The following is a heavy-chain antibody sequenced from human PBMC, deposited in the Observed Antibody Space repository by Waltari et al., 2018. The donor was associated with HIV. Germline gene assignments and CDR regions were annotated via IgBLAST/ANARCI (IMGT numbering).Heavy chain of an antibody. J-gene: IGHJ5*02. Sequence: QVQLVQSGAEVKKPGSSVKVSCKASGGTFSSYAISWVRQAPGQGLEGMGGIIPRIETENYAQKVQGRVTINADESTSTAYMELSSLRSEDTAVYYCAREFVNDTSTKWFDPWGQGTLVTVSS. CDR2: IIPRIETE. D-gene: IGHD3-22*01. CDR1: GGTFSSYA. CDR3: AREFVNDTSTKWFDP. V-gene: IGHV1-69*12.